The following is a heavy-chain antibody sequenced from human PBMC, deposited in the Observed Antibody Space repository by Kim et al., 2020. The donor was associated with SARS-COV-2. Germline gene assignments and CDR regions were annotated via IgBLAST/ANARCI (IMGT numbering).Heavy chain of an antibody. V-gene: IGHV7-4-1*02. Sequence: GNPTYAQGFTGRFVSSLDPSVSTAYLQISSLKAEDTAVYYCARENEAFDYWGQGTLVTVSS. J-gene: IGHJ4*02. CDR3: ARENEAFDY. CDR2: GNP.